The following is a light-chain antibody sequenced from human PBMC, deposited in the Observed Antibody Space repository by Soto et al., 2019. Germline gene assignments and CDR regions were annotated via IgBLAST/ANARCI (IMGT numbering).Light chain of an antibody. J-gene: IGKJ5*01. CDR2: DAS. V-gene: IGKV3-11*01. Sequence: EIVLTQSPVTLYLSPGERATLSCRASQSVSNYLAWYQQKPGQAPRLLIYDASNSATGIPARFSGSGSGTDFTLTISSLEPEDFAVYYCQQRKNWQVTFGQGTRLESK. CDR1: QSVSNY. CDR3: QQRKNWQVT.